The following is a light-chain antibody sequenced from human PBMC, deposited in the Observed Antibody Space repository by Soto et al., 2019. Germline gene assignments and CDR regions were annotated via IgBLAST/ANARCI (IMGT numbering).Light chain of an antibody. Sequence: EIVLTQSPGTLSLSPGERATLSCRASQSVTSNHLAWYQQKPGQAPRPLIFDASIRATGIPDRFSGSGSGTDFTLTINRLEPEDFAVYYCQQYGRPPITFGQGTRLEIK. J-gene: IGKJ5*01. CDR3: QQYGRPPIT. CDR1: QSVTSNH. V-gene: IGKV3-20*01. CDR2: DAS.